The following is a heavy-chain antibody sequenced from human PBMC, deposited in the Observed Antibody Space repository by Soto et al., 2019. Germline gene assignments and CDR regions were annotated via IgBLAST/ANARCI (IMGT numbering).Heavy chain of an antibody. CDR1: GFAFGSYW. D-gene: IGHD1-1*01. J-gene: IGHJ4*02. CDR2: IRQDGAIA. CDR3: LRDQRHWNEFADQ. V-gene: IGHV3-74*01. Sequence: VQLVESGGGLVQPGGSLRLSCAASGFAFGSYWMHWGRQAPGKGLVWVSRIRQDGAIATQADSVKGRFTISRDNANNTLFLQMTSPRADDTAVYYCLRDQRHWNEFADQWGQGTLVTVSS.